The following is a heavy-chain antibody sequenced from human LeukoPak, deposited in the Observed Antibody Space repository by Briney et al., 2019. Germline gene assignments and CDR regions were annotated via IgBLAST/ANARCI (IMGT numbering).Heavy chain of an antibody. CDR2: ISGYNGNT. Sequence: ASVKVSCKASGYTFTTYGIGWVRQAPGQGLEWMGWISGYNGNTNYAQKFQGRVTMTTDTSTSTAYMELRSLRTDDTSVYYCARTSHESVLYWSDPWGQGTLVNVSS. CDR3: ARTSHESVLYWSDP. CDR1: GYTFTTYG. V-gene: IGHV1-18*01. J-gene: IGHJ5*02. D-gene: IGHD3-16*01.